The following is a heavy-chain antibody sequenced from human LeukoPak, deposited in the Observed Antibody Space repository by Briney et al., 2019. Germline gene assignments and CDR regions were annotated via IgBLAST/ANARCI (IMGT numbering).Heavy chain of an antibody. Sequence: PGGSLRLSCAASGFTFSTYWMSWVRQAPGKGLEWVANIKEDGSERYYVDSVKGRFTISRDNAKNSLYLQMHSLRVEDTGVYYCGRGRIGMGVWGQGTLVTVPS. V-gene: IGHV3-7*03. CDR2: IKEDGSER. J-gene: IGHJ4*02. D-gene: IGHD1-26*01. CDR3: GRGRIGMGV. CDR1: GFTFSTYW.